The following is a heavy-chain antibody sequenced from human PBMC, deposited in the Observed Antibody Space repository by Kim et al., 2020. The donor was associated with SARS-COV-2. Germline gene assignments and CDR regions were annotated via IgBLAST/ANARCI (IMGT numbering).Heavy chain of an antibody. D-gene: IGHD3-10*01. CDR2: ISYDGSNK. V-gene: IGHV3-30*18. Sequence: GGSLRLSCAASGFTFSSYGMHWVRQAPGKGLEWVAVISYDGSNKYYADSVKGRFTISRDNSKNTLYLQMNSLRAEDTAVYYCAKAIPSITMVRGGYYGMDVWGQGTTVTVSS. CDR1: GFTFSSYG. J-gene: IGHJ6*02. CDR3: AKAIPSITMVRGGYYGMDV.